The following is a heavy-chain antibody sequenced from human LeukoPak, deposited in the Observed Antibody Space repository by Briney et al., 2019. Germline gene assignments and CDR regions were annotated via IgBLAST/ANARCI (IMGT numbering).Heavy chain of an antibody. V-gene: IGHV3-30*03. D-gene: IGHD6-13*01. Sequence: GGSLRLSCAASGFTFSDYYMSWIRQAPGKGLEWVAVISYDGSNKYYADSVKGRFTISRDNSKNTLYLQMNSLRAEDTAVYYCAQNIAAAGEYYFDYWGQGTLVTVSS. CDR3: AQNIAAAGEYYFDY. CDR1: GFTFSDYY. J-gene: IGHJ4*02. CDR2: ISYDGSNK.